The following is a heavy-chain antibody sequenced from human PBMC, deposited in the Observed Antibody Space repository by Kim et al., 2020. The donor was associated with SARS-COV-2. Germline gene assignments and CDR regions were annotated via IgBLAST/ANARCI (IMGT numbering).Heavy chain of an antibody. Sequence: ASVKVSCKASGYTFTSYAMNWVRQAPGQGLEWMGWINTNTGNPTYAQGFTGRFVFSLDTSVSTAYLQISSLKAEDTAVYYCARFTAAGTYYYYYGMDVWGQGTTVTVSS. D-gene: IGHD6-13*01. CDR3: ARFTAAGTYYYYYGMDV. CDR2: INTNTGNP. V-gene: IGHV7-4-1*02. CDR1: GYTFTSYA. J-gene: IGHJ6*02.